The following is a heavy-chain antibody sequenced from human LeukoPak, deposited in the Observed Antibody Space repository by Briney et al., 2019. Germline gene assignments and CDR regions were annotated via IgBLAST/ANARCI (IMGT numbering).Heavy chain of an antibody. D-gene: IGHD1/OR15-1a*01. V-gene: IGHV4-59*01. CDR3: ARDMASPNNYYYYYYMDV. J-gene: IGHJ6*03. CDR1: GGSISSYY. CDR2: IYYSGNT. Sequence: SETLSLTCTVSGGSISSYYWSWIRQPPGKGLEWIGYIYYSGNTNYNPSLKSRVTISVDTSKNQFSLKLSSVTAADTAVYYCARDMASPNNYYYYYYMDVWGKGTTVTVSS.